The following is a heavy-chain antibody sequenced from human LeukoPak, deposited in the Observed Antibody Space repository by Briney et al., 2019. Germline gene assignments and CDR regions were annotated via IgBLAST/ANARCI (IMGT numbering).Heavy chain of an antibody. D-gene: IGHD2-2*01. J-gene: IGHJ4*02. CDR1: GYSFTSYW. V-gene: IGHV5-51*01. CDR3: ARPLGYCSSTSCYPVGFDY. CDR2: IYPGDSDT. Sequence: GESLKISCKGSGYSFTSYWIGWVRQMPGKGLGWMGIIYPGDSDTRYSPSFQGQVTISADKSISTAYLQWSSLKASDTAMYYCARPLGYCSSTSCYPVGFDYWGQGTLVTVSS.